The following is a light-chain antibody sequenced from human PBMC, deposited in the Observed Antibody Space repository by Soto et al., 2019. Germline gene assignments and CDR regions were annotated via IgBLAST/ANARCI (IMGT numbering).Light chain of an antibody. CDR3: SSYTSSSTVV. CDR1: SSDVGGYNF. Sequence: QSALPQPASVSGFPGQSITISFTGTSSDVGGYNFVSWCQQHPGTAPKVMIYDVSNRPSGVSNRFAGSKSGNTAALTSSGLQPEDEADYYCSSYTSSSTVVFGGGTKVTVL. CDR2: DVS. J-gene: IGLJ2*01. V-gene: IGLV2-14*01.